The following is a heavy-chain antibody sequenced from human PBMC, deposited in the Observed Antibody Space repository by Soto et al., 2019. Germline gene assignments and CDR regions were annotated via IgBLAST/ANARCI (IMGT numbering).Heavy chain of an antibody. CDR1: GYTFTSYA. D-gene: IGHD2-15*01. CDR2: INAGNGNT. CDR3: AGGDWWPFDY. J-gene: IGHJ4*02. Sequence: QVQLVQSGAEEKKPGASVKVSCKASGYTFTSYAINWVRQAPGQRLEWMGWINAGNGNTKYAQKFQGRVTITSDTSASTAYMELSSLKSEGTAVYYCAGGDWWPFDYWGQGTLVTDSS. V-gene: IGHV1-3*05.